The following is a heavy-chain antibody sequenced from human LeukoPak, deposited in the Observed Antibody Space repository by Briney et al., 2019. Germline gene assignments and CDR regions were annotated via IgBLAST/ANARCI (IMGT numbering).Heavy chain of an antibody. V-gene: IGHV1-69*04. J-gene: IGHJ6*03. CDR3: ARDGREPQEYYYYMDV. Sequence: ASVKVSCKASGGTFSSCTISWVRQAPGQGLEWMGRIIPILGIANYAQKFQGRVTITADKSTSTAYMELSSLRSEDTAVYYCARDGREPQEYYYYMDVWGKGTTVTVSS. D-gene: IGHD1-26*01. CDR2: IIPILGIA. CDR1: GGTFSSCT.